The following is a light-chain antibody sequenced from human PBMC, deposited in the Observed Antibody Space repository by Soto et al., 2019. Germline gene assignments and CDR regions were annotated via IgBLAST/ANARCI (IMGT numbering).Light chain of an antibody. J-gene: IGKJ4*01. CDR3: QQYGSSLPLT. V-gene: IGKV3-20*01. Sequence: EIVLTQSPGTLSLSPGERATLSCRASQSVSSSYLAWYQQKPGQAPRLLIYGASSRATGIPDRFSGSGSGTDFTLTIRRLEPEDFVVYYCQQYGSSLPLTFGGGTKVEIK. CDR2: GAS. CDR1: QSVSSSY.